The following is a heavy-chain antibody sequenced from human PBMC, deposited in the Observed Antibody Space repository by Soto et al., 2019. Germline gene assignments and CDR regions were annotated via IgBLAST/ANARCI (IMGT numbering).Heavy chain of an antibody. J-gene: IGHJ4*02. CDR2: ISSSGSST. V-gene: IGHV3-11*01. CDR1: GLTFSDYY. CDR3: SGQTGYSSGRAFDF. D-gene: IGHD6-19*01. Sequence: QVQLVESGGGLVKPGGSLRLSCAASGLTFSDYYMSWIRQAPGKGLEWVSYISSSGSSTYYVDSVKGRFTISRDNAKNSLYLQMNSLRAEDTAVYYCSGQTGYSSGRAFDFWGQGTLVTISS.